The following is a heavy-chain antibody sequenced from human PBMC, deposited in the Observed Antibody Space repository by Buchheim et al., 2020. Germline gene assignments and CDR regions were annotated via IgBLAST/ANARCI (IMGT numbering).Heavy chain of an antibody. CDR1: GFTFSSYG. D-gene: IGHD1-1*01. J-gene: IGHJ4*02. Sequence: QVQLVESGGGVVQPGRSLRLSCAASGFTFSSYGMHWVRQAPGKGLEWVAVISYDGSNKYYADSVKGRFTISRDNSKNTLYLQRNSLRAEDTAVYYCAKESGWVHLEWGQGTL. CDR3: AKESGWVHLE. V-gene: IGHV3-30*18. CDR2: ISYDGSNK.